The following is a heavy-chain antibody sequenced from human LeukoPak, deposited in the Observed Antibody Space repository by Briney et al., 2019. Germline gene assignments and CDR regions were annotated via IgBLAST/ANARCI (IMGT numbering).Heavy chain of an antibody. CDR1: GGSFSGYY. V-gene: IGHV4-34*01. J-gene: IGHJ4*02. Sequence: SSETLSLTCAVYGGSFSGYYWSWIRQPPGKGLEWIGEINHSGSANYNPSLKSRVTISVDTSKNQFSLKLSSVTAAGTAVYYCARGRYCSGGSCYVDYWGQGTLVTVSS. D-gene: IGHD2-15*01. CDR2: INHSGSA. CDR3: ARGRYCSGGSCYVDY.